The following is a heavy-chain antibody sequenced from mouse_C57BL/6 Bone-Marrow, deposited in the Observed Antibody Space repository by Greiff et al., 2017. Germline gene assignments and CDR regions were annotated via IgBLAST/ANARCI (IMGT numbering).Heavy chain of an antibody. Sequence: EVHLVESGGGLVQPGGSLSLSCAASGFTFTDYYMSWVRQPPGKALEWLGFIRNKANGYTTEYSASVKGRFTISRDNSQSILYLQMNDLRAEDSATYYGARYALWYYDSSDYFDYWGQGTTLTVSS. V-gene: IGHV7-3*01. J-gene: IGHJ2*01. CDR3: ARYALWYYDSSDYFDY. CDR1: GFTFTDYY. CDR2: IRNKANGYTT. D-gene: IGHD1-1*01.